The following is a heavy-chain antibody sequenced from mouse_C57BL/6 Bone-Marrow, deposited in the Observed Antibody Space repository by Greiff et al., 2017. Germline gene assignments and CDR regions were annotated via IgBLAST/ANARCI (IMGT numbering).Heavy chain of an antibody. CDR1: GFTFSSYG. CDR3: ARHSIYYDYDGPLFAY. Sequence: EVQVVESGGDLVKPGGSLKLSCAASGFTFSSYGMSWVRQTPDKRLEWVATISSGGSYTYYPDSVKGRFTISRDNAKNTLYLQLSSLKSEDTAMYYCARHSIYYDYDGPLFAYWGQGTLVTVSA. CDR2: ISSGGSYT. J-gene: IGHJ3*01. V-gene: IGHV5-6*01. D-gene: IGHD2-4*01.